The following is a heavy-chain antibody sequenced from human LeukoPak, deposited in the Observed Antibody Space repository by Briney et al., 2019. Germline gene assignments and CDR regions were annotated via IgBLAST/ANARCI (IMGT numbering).Heavy chain of an antibody. D-gene: IGHD6-13*01. CDR1: GFTFSSYS. CDR2: ISGSSNYI. J-gene: IGHJ4*02. Sequence: GGSLRLSCAASGFTFSSYSMNWVRLAPGKGLEWVSSISGSSNYIYYADSVKGRFTISRDNAKNSLYLQMNSLRAEDTALYYCAKDTRSSSWYYFDYWGQGTLVAVSS. CDR3: AKDTRSSSWYYFDY. V-gene: IGHV3-21*04.